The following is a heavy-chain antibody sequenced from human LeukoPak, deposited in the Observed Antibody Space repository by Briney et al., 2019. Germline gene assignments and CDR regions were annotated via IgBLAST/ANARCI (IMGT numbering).Heavy chain of an antibody. Sequence: GGSLRLSCAASGFTVRSNLMSWVRQAPGKGLEWVSVIYSGGCTYHADSVKGRFTISRDNSKDTLYLQMNSLRAEDTAVYYCASSGNYRIYYFDYWGQGTLVTVSS. CDR2: IYSGGCT. D-gene: IGHD1-26*01. CDR1: GFTVRSNL. CDR3: ASSGNYRIYYFDY. J-gene: IGHJ4*02. V-gene: IGHV3-66*01.